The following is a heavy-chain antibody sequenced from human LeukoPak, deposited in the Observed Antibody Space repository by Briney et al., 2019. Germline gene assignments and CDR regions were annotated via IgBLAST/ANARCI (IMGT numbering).Heavy chain of an antibody. CDR1: GYTFTGYY. V-gene: IGHV1-2*02. D-gene: IGHD4-17*01. CDR2: INPNSGGT. J-gene: IGHJ4*02. CDR3: ASDVDYGDYAFDY. Sequence: ASVYVSCKASGYTFTGYYMHWVRQAPGQGLEWMRWINPNSGGTNYAQKFQGRVTMTRDTSISTAYMELSGLRSDDTAVYYSASDVDYGDYAFDYWGQGTLVTVSS.